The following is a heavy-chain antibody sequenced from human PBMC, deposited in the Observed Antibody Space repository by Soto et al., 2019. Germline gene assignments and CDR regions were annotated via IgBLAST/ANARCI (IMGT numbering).Heavy chain of an antibody. CDR2: ISSRSSYI. Sequence: PGGSLRLSCAASGFTFSSYSINWVRQGPGKGLEWVSSISSRSSYIYYADSVKGRFTISRDNAKNSPYLQMNSLRAEDTAVYYCARDGFYGDYGDYWGQGTLVTVSS. CDR3: ARDGFYGDYGDY. V-gene: IGHV3-21*01. CDR1: GFTFSSYS. D-gene: IGHD4-17*01. J-gene: IGHJ4*02.